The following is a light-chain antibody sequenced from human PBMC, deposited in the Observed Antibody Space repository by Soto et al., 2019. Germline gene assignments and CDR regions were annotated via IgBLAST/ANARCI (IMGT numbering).Light chain of an antibody. CDR3: QYYDSSLSVSSV. CDR1: SSNIGAGYD. V-gene: IGLV1-40*01. Sequence: QAVVTQPPSVSGAPGQRVTISCTGSSSNIGAGYDVHWYQQLPGTAPKLLIYGNTNRPSGVPDRFSGSRSGTSASLAITGLQAEDDGDYYCQYYDSSLSVSSVFGTGTKLTVL. J-gene: IGLJ1*01. CDR2: GNT.